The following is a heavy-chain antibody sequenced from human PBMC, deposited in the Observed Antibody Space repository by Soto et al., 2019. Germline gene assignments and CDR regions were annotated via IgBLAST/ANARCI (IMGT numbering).Heavy chain of an antibody. CDR1: GYSFTTYG. CDR2: ISAYNGNT. CDR3: AGEGPAPYYYYGMDV. Sequence: QVQLVQSGGEVKKPGASVKVSCKTSGYSFTTYGISWVRQAPGQGLEWMGWISAYNGNTNYAQKLQDRVTMTTDTSTSTAYMELRSLRSDDTAVYYYAGEGPAPYYYYGMDVWGQGSTVTVSS. V-gene: IGHV1-18*01. J-gene: IGHJ6*02.